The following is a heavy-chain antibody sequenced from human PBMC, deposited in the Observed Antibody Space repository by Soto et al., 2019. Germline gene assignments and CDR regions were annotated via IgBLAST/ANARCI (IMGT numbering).Heavy chain of an antibody. CDR2: ISYDGGLR. D-gene: IGHD5-18*01. J-gene: IGHJ4*02. CDR1: GFTFTSYG. Sequence: QAHLVESGGGVVQPGRSLRLSCAASGFTFTSYGMHWVRQAPGTRLEWVAVISYDGGLRHHADSVKGRFTISTDNSKSMLTLQMTSLRAEDTPGYYCVSERGYGHASVPYSWGEGTLVSVSS. V-gene: IGHV3-30*03. CDR3: VSERGYGHASVPYS.